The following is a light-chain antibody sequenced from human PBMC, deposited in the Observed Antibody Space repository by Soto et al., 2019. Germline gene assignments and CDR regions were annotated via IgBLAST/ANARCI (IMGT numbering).Light chain of an antibody. J-gene: IGLJ3*02. V-gene: IGLV1-40*01. CDR1: SSNIGAGYD. Sequence: QSVLTQPPSVSGAPGQRVTISCTGSSSNIGAGYDVHWYQQLPGTAPKLLISGNSNRPSGVPDRFSGSKSGTSASLAITGLQAEYEADYYCQSYDSSLSGAVFGGGTKLTVL. CDR3: QSYDSSLSGAV. CDR2: GNS.